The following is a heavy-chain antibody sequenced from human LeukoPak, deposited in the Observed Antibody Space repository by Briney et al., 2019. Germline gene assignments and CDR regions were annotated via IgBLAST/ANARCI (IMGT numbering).Heavy chain of an antibody. Sequence: GGSLRLSCAASGFTVSSNYMSCVRQAPGKGLEWVSVIYSGGTTHYADSVKGRFTISRDNSKNRLFLQMNSLRTEDTAVYYCARVVHYYDSTGLTHDAFDISSQGTMVTVSS. CDR1: GFTVSSNY. D-gene: IGHD3-22*01. CDR3: ARVVHYYDSTGLTHDAFDI. V-gene: IGHV3-66*02. J-gene: IGHJ3*02. CDR2: IYSGGTT.